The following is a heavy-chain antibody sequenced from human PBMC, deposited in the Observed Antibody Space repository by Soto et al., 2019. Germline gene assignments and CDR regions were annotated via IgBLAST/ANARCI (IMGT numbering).Heavy chain of an antibody. CDR3: ASGGGFDSFDY. Sequence: QLQLHMSGSGLVKPSQTLSLTCTVSGASITYGAYSWSWIRQTPGKGLEWVGYINHLETTFYNPSFESRLTLSIDRTKKQFSLNLKSMSAADRAVYFCASGGGFDSFDYWGQGILVTVSS. V-gene: IGHV4-30-2*01. J-gene: IGHJ4*02. CDR1: GASITYGAYS. D-gene: IGHD3-10*01. CDR2: INHLETT.